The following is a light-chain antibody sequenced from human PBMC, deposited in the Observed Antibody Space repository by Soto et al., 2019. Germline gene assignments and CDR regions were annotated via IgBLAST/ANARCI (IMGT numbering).Light chain of an antibody. J-gene: IGKJ1*01. CDR2: DAS. V-gene: IGKV3-20*01. Sequence: EFVLTQSPGTLSLSPGERATLSCRASQTVSNNYLAWYQQKPGQAPRLLIYDASSRATGIPDRFSGGRSGTDFTLTISRLEPEDFAVYYCQQYGSSGTFGQGTKVDIK. CDR3: QQYGSSGT. CDR1: QTVSNNY.